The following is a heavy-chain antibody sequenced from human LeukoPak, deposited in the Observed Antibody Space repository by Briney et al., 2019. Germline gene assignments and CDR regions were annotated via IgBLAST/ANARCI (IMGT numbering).Heavy chain of an antibody. J-gene: IGHJ4*02. CDR1: GFTFSSYV. V-gene: IGHV3-30*04. Sequence: GGSLRLSCAASGFTFSSYVMHWVRQAPGKGLEWVAIISYDGSNEYYADSVKGRFTISRDNSKNTLYLQMNSLRAEDTAVYYCAREVVVTAISLFDYWGQGTLVTVSS. CDR2: ISYDGSNE. D-gene: IGHD2-21*02. CDR3: AREVVVTAISLFDY.